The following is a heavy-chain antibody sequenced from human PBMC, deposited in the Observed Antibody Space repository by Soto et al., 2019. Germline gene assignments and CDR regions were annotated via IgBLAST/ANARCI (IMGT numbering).Heavy chain of an antibody. V-gene: IGHV1-69*01. J-gene: IGHJ3*01. D-gene: IGHD1-26*01. CDR1: GGTPSNYA. CDR3: ASRERVDAFDV. Sequence: QVQLLQSGAEVKKPGSSVKVSCKASGGTPSNYAISWVRQAPGQGLEWMGGIIPILGSANYAQKFQDRVTITADESTRTTYMELSSLRSEDAAVYFCASRERVDAFDVWGQGTMVTVSS. CDR2: IIPILGSA.